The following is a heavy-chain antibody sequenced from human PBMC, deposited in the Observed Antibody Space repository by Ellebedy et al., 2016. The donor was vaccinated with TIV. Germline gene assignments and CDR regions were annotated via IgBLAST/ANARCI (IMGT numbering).Heavy chain of an antibody. CDR3: ARFGSY. CDR1: GGSFSGYF. D-gene: IGHD3-10*01. J-gene: IGHJ4*02. CDR2: INRSGST. Sequence: SETLSLTXAVYGGSFSGYFWSWIRQPPEKGLEWIGEINRSGSTNYSPSLKSRVTISVDTSKNHFSLKLSSVTAADTAVYYCARFGSYWGQGTLVTVSS. V-gene: IGHV4-34*01.